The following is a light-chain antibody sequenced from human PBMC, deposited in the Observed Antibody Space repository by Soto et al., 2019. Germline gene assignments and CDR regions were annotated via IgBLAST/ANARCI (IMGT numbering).Light chain of an antibody. CDR2: DAS. CDR3: XXXXNWPCT. J-gene: IGKJ2*01. CDR1: QSVSSY. V-gene: IGKV3-11*01. Sequence: EIVLTQSPATLSLSPGERATLSCRASQSVSSYLAWYQQKPGQPPRLLIYDASNRATGIAARFSGSGSGTDFTLTISSLDPEXXAXXXXXXXXNWPCTFGQGTKLEIK.